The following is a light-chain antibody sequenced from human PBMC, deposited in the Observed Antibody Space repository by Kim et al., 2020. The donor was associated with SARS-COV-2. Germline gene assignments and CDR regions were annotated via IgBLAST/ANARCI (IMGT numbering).Light chain of an antibody. V-gene: IGLV6-57*04. Sequence: NFILTQPLSVSESPGKTVTISCTRSSGSIDDNYVQWYQQRPGGVPTAVIYEDDQRPSGVSDRFSGSIDNSSNSASLTISGLKTEDEADYYCQSYNRSNVVFGGGTQLTVL. CDR3: QSYNRSNVV. CDR2: EDD. CDR1: SGSIDDNY. J-gene: IGLJ2*01.